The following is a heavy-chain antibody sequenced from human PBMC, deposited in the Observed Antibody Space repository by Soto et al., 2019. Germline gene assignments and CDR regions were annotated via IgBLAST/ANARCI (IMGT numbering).Heavy chain of an antibody. CDR2: ISSSSSYI. D-gene: IGHD3-16*02. V-gene: IGHV3-21*01. J-gene: IGHJ6*02. CDR1: GFTFSSYS. CDR3: ARDHETYDYVWGSYRTGGMDV. Sequence: PGGSLRLSCAASGFTFSSYSMNWVRQAPGKGLEWVSSISSSSSYIYYADSVKGRFTISRDNAKNSLYLQMNSLRAEDTAVYYCARDHETYDYVWGSYRTGGMDVWGQGTTVTVSS.